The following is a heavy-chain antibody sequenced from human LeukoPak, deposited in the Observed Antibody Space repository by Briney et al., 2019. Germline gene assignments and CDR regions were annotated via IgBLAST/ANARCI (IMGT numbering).Heavy chain of an antibody. CDR1: GFTFSSYW. D-gene: IGHD5-18*01. CDR2: INQDGNEK. V-gene: IGHV3-7*01. J-gene: IGHJ4*02. CDR3: ARQRGYSYGRFDY. Sequence: GGSLRLSCAASGFTFSSYWMSWVRRAPGKGLEWVANINQDGNEKYYLDSVKGRFTFSRDNAKNSLYLQMNSPRAEDTAVYYCARQRGYSYGRFDYWGQGTLVTVSS.